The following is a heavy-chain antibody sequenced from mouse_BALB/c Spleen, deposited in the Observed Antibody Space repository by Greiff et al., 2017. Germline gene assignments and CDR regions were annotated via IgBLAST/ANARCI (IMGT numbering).Heavy chain of an antibody. J-gene: IGHJ1*01. CDR1: GYSFTSYW. CDR3: ASGGLRRGYFDV. V-gene: IGHV1S127*01. CDR2: IDPSDSET. Sequence: QVQLQQSGPQLVRPGASVKISCKASGYSFTSYWMHWVKQRPGQGLEWIGMIDPSDSETRLNQKFKDKATLTVDKSSSTAYMQLSSPTSEDSAVYYCASGGLRRGYFDVWGAGTTVTVSS. D-gene: IGHD2-4*01.